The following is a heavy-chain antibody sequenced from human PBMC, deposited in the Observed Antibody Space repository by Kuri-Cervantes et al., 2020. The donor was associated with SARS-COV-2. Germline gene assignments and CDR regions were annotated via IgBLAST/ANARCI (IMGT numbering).Heavy chain of an antibody. V-gene: IGHV3-73*01. CDR3: VSLLSWVTTAAA. Sequence: GESLKISCAASGFTFSGSAMHWVRQASGKGLEWVGRFRSKANSYATAYAASVKGRFTITRDDSKNTAYLQMNSLKTEDTAVYYCVSLLSWVTTAAAWGQGTLVTVSS. J-gene: IGHJ5*02. CDR2: FRSKANSYAT. CDR1: GFTFSGSA. D-gene: IGHD4-17*01.